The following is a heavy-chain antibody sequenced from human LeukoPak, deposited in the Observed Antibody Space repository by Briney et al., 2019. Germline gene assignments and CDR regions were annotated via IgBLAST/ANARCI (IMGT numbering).Heavy chain of an antibody. J-gene: IGHJ3*02. CDR3: AKGWLTMVRGVTDAFDI. CDR2: IYSGGST. CDR1: GFTVSSNY. V-gene: IGHV3-53*01. Sequence: GGSLRLSCAASGFTVSSNYMSWVRQAPGKGLEWVSVIYSGGSTYYADSVKGRFTISRDNSKITLSLQMNSLRADHKAVYYCAKGWLTMVRGVTDAFDIWGQGTMVTVSS. D-gene: IGHD3-10*01.